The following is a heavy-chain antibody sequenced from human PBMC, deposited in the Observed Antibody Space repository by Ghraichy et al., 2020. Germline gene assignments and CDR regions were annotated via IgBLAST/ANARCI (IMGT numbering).Heavy chain of an antibody. J-gene: IGHJ6*02. V-gene: IGHV4-59*01. CDR1: GGSISSYY. CDR3: ARGGSQGYYYGMDV. Sequence: SETLSLTCTVSGGSISSYYWSWIRQPPGKGLEWIGYIYYSGSTNYNPSLKSRVTISVDTSKNQFSLKLSSVTAADTAVYYCARGGSQGYYYGMDVWGQGTTVTVSS. CDR2: IYYSGST. D-gene: IGHD6-19*01.